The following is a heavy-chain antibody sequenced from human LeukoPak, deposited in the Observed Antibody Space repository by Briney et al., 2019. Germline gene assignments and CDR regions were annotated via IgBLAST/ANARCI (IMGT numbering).Heavy chain of an antibody. Sequence: SETLSLTCAVSGGSISSYYWSWIRQPPGKGLEWIGYIYYSGSTNYKPSLKSRVTISVDTSKNQFSLKLSSVTAADTAVYYCARGGYYGSGNDFRFDPWGQGTLVTVSS. V-gene: IGHV4-59*01. J-gene: IGHJ5*02. CDR2: IYYSGST. CDR3: ARGGYYGSGNDFRFDP. D-gene: IGHD3-10*01. CDR1: GGSISSYY.